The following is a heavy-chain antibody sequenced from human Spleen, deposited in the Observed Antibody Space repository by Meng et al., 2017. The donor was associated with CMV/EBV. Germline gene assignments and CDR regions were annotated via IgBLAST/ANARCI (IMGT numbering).Heavy chain of an antibody. D-gene: IGHD3-22*01. CDR1: GFTVSIDY. Sequence: GESLKISCAASGFTVSIDYMNWVRQAPGKGLEWVSVIYSGGDTYYADSVKGRFTISRDNAKNTLYLQMNSLRAEDTAVYYCASYDRRVNFDLWGRGTLVTVSS. V-gene: IGHV3-66*01. CDR2: IYSGGDT. CDR3: ASYDRRVNFDL. J-gene: IGHJ2*01.